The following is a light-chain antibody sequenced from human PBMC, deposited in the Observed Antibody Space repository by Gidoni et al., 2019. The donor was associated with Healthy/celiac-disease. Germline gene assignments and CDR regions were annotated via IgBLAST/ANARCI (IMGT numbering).Light chain of an antibody. J-gene: IGLJ3*02. V-gene: IGLV1-44*01. CDR1: SSNIGSNT. CDR2: SNN. Sequence: QSVLTQPPSVSGTPGQRVTISCSGSSSNIGSNTVNWYQQLPGTAPKLLIYSNNQRPSGVPDRFSGSKSGTSASLAISGRQSEDEADYYCAAWDDSLNGWVFGRGTKLTVL. CDR3: AAWDDSLNGWV.